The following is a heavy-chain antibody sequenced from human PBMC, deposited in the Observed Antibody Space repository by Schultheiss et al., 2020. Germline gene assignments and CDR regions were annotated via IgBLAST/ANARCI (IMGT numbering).Heavy chain of an antibody. CDR2: ISSNGGST. CDR1: GFTFSSYA. D-gene: IGHD2-2*01. J-gene: IGHJ6*04. V-gene: IGHV3-64D*09. CDR3: ARDSSSSTSFPGYYGMDV. Sequence: GGSLRLSCSASGFTFSSYAMHWVRQAPGKGLEYVSAISSNGGSTYYADSVKGRFTISRDNSKNTLYLQMSSLRDEDTAVYYCARDSSSSTSFPGYYGMDVWGKGTTVNGYS.